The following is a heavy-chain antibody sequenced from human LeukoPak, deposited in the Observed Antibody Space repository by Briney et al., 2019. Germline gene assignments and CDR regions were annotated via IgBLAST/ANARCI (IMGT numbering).Heavy chain of an antibody. CDR1: GGSFSGYY. Sequence: SETLSLTCAVYGGSFSGYYWSWIRQPPGKGLEWIGEINHSGSTNYNPALTRRVTISVDTSTNQFSLKLSSVTAADTAVYYCAGTIAATHGGAFDIWGQGTMVTVSS. CDR2: INHSGST. CDR3: AGTIAATHGGAFDI. D-gene: IGHD6-25*01. V-gene: IGHV4-34*01. J-gene: IGHJ3*02.